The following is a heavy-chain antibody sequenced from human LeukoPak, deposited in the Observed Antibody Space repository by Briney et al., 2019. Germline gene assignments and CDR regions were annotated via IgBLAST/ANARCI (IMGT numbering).Heavy chain of an antibody. CDR2: INPNSGGT. J-gene: IGHJ4*02. Sequence: ASVKVSCKASGYTFTGYYMHWVRQAPGQGLERVGRINPNSGGTNYAQKFQGRVTMTRDTSISTAYMELSRLRSDDTAVYYCARVLYYYDSSGLRPLGYWGQGTLVTVSS. CDR3: ARVLYYYDSSGLRPLGY. V-gene: IGHV1-2*06. CDR1: GYTFTGYY. D-gene: IGHD3-22*01.